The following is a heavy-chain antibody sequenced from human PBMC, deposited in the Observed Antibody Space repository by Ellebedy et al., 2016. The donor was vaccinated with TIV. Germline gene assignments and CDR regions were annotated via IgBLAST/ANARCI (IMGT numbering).Heavy chain of an antibody. V-gene: IGHV3-9*01. CDR1: GFTFDDYA. Sequence: GGSLRLXXAASGFTFDDYAMHWVRQAPGKGLEWVSGISWNSGSIGYADSVKGRFTISRDNAKNSLYLQMNSLRPEDTAVYYCARDSVLLLFGGSGYFQHWGQGTLVTVSS. CDR2: ISWNSGSI. CDR3: ARDSVLLLFGGSGYFQH. J-gene: IGHJ1*01. D-gene: IGHD3-10*01.